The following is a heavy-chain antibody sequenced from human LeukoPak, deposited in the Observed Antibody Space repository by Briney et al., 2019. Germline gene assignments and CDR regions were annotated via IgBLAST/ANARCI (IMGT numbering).Heavy chain of an antibody. CDR2: IKQDGSEK. Sequence: GGSLRLSCAASGFTFSSCWMSWVRQAPGKGLEWVANIKQDGSEKYYVDSVKGRFTISRDNAKNSLYLQMNSLRAEDTAVYYCAREGGLGSLDYWGQGTLVTVSS. J-gene: IGHJ4*02. CDR1: GFTFSSCW. D-gene: IGHD3-10*01. CDR3: AREGGLGSLDY. V-gene: IGHV3-7*01.